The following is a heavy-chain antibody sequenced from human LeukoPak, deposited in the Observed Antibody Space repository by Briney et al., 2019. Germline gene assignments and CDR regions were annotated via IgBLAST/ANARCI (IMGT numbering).Heavy chain of an antibody. Sequence: KFQGRVTITRDTSASTVYMELSSLRSEDTAVYYCARGLSSSWNWFDPWGQGTLVTVST. J-gene: IGHJ5*02. V-gene: IGHV1-3*01. D-gene: IGHD6-13*01. CDR3: ARGLSSSWNWFDP.